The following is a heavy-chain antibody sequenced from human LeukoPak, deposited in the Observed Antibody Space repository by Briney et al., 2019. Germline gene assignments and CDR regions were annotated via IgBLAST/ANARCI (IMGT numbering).Heavy chain of an antibody. V-gene: IGHV3-64*01. Sequence: GGSLRLSCAASGFTFSSYAMHWVRQAPGKGLEYVSAISSNGGSTYYANSVKGRFTISRDNSKNTLYLQMGSLRAEDMAVYYCTRGGSVPATRSSDYWGQGTLVTVSS. J-gene: IGHJ4*02. CDR2: ISSNGGST. CDR3: TRGGSVPATRSSDY. D-gene: IGHD6-19*01. CDR1: GFTFSSYA.